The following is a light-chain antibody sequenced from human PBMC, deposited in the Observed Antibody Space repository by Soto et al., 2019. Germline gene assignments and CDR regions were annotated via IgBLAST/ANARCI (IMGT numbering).Light chain of an antibody. J-gene: IGLJ3*02. CDR1: SSDVGGYNY. Sequence: QSALTQPASVSGSPGQTITISCTGTSSDVGGYNYLSWYQQHPGKAPKVMIYEVSNRPSGVSNRFSGSKSGNTASLTISGLQAEDEADYFCNSYTTSGTPVFGGGTKLPVL. V-gene: IGLV2-14*01. CDR2: EVS. CDR3: NSYTTSGTPV.